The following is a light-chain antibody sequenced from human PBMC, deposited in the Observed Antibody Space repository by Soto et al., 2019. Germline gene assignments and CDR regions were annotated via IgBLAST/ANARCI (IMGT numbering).Light chain of an antibody. CDR1: QGISNY. CDR2: KAS. Sequence: DIQMTPSTSSLSPSVVDRATITCRASQGISNYLDGDQQKPGTAPKLMLYKASPLKRVGPSRFSGSGAGTEFTLTSSSLQPDDFATYYCQHYNRYSEAFGPGTNVDI. J-gene: IGKJ3*01. V-gene: IGKV1-5*03. CDR3: QHYNRYSEA.